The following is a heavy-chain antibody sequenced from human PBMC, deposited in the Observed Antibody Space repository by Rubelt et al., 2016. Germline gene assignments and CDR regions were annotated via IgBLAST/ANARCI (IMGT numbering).Heavy chain of an antibody. D-gene: IGHD3-16*01. CDR1: DGSISTYY. CDR2: INHSGST. Sequence: QVQLQESGPGLVKPSETLSLTCTVSDGSISTYYWSWIRQPPGKGLEWIGEINHSGSTNYNPSLKSRVTISLDTSKNQFSLNLSSVTAADTAVYHGARAGGSFASGPYYYGMDVWGRGTTVIVSS. V-gene: IGHV4-59*01. J-gene: IGHJ6*02. CDR3: ARAGGSFASGPYYYGMDV.